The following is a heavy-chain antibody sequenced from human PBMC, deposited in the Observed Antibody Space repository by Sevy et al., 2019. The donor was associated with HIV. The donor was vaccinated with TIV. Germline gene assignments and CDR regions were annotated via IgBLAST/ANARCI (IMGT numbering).Heavy chain of an antibody. V-gene: IGHV3-7*01. CDR2: INQDGSEK. D-gene: IGHD1-26*01. CDR3: ARGYSGYYRLDV. J-gene: IGHJ6*02. Sequence: GESLKISCAASGFTFTIYWMSWVRQAPGKGLEWVANINQDGSEKYYVDSVKGRFTISRDNAKNSLYLQMNSLRAEDTAVYYCARGYSGYYRLDVWGQGTTVTVSS. CDR1: GFTFTIYW.